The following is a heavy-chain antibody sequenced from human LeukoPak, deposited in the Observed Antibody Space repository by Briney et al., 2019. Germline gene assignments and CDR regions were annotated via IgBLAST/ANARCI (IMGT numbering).Heavy chain of an antibody. CDR1: GGSISSYY. Sequence: PSETLSLTCTVSGGSISSYYWSWIRQPPGKGLEWIGYIYYSGSTNYNPSLKSRVTISVDTSKNQFSLKLSSVTAADTAVYYCAGRSGYMYYFDYWGQGTLVTVSS. D-gene: IGHD3-3*01. V-gene: IGHV4-59*01. CDR3: AGRSGYMYYFDY. CDR2: IYYSGST. J-gene: IGHJ4*02.